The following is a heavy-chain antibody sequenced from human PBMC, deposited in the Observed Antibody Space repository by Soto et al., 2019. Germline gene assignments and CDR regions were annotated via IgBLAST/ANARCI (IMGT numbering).Heavy chain of an antibody. J-gene: IGHJ5*02. CDR1: GGSISSYY. D-gene: IGHD6-13*01. CDR2: IYYSGST. V-gene: IGHV4-59*06. Sequence: PSETLSLTCNVSGGSISSYYCIWIRQHPGKGLEWIGYIYYSGSTYYNPSLKSRVTISVDTSKNQFSLKLSSVTAADTAVYYCARMGIAAAGTWGQGTLVTVSS. CDR3: ARMGIAAAGT.